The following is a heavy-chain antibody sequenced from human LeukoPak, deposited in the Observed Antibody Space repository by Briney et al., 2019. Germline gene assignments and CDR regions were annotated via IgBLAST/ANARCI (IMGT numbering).Heavy chain of an antibody. J-gene: IGHJ4*02. V-gene: IGHV3-23*01. Sequence: GGPLRLSCAASGFTFSSYAMSWVRQAPGKGLEWVSAISGSGGSTYYADSVKGRFTISRDNSKNTLYLQMNSLRAEDTAVYYCARSPTYGDYDYWGQGTLVTVSS. D-gene: IGHD4-17*01. CDR2: ISGSGGST. CDR1: GFTFSSYA. CDR3: ARSPTYGDYDY.